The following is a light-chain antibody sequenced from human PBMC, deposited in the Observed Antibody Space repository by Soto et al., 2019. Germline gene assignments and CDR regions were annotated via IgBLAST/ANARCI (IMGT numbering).Light chain of an antibody. V-gene: IGLV1-44*01. J-gene: IGLJ2*01. CDR1: RFNIGRNT. CDR2: SNN. Sequence: QSVLTQPPSASGTPGQRVTISCSGSRFNIGRNTVNWYQQLPGSAPKLLIYSNNQRPSGVPDRFSGSRSGTSASLAISGLQSEDEADYYCAAWDDCLNGVVFGGGTKLTVL. CDR3: AAWDDCLNGVV.